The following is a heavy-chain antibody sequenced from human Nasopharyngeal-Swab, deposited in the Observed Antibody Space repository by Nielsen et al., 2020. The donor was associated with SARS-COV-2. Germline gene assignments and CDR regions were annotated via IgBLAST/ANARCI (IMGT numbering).Heavy chain of an antibody. CDR3: AKEAGYYDILTGYYLSLGYGMDV. CDR2: ISYDGSNK. V-gene: IGHV3-30*18. Sequence: GGSLRLSCAASGFTFSSYGMHWVRQAPGKGLEWVAVISYDGSNKYYADSVKGRFTISRDNPKNTLYLQMNSLRAEDTAVYYCAKEAGYYDILTGYYLSLGYGMDVWGQGTTVTVSS. D-gene: IGHD3-9*01. J-gene: IGHJ6*02. CDR1: GFTFSSYG.